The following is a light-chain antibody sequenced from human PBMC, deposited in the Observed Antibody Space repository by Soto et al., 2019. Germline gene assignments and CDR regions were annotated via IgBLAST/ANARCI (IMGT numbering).Light chain of an antibody. CDR1: SSNIGRNY. CDR3: AAWDSLSAWV. J-gene: IGLJ3*02. CDR2: RNT. Sequence: QSVLTQPPSASGTPGQTVTISCSGSSSNIGRNYVYWYQQLPGTAPKLLIYRNTQRPSGVPDRFSGSKSGASASLAISGLRYEDEDDYYCAAWDSLSAWVFGGGTKLTVL. V-gene: IGLV1-47*01.